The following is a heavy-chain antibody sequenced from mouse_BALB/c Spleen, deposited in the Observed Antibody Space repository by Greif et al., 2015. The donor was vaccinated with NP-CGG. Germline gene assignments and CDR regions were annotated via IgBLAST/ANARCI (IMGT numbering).Heavy chain of an antibody. CDR3: ARNAFGWFAY. CDR1: GFTFSSYA. Sequence: EVKVVESGGGLAKPGGSLKLSCAASGFTFSSYAMSWVRQTPEKRLEWVAFISSGGSTYYPDSVKGRFTISRDNARNILYLQMSSLRSEDTAMYYCARNAFGWFAYWGQGTLVTVSA. J-gene: IGHJ3*01. CDR2: ISSGGST. V-gene: IGHV5-6-5*01.